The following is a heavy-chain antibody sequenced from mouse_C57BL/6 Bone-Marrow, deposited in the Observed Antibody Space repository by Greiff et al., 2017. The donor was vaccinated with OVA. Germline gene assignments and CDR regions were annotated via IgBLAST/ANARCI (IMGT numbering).Heavy chain of an antibody. V-gene: IGHV1-80*01. Sequence: QVQLQQSGAELVKPGASVKISCKASGYAFRSYWMNWVKPRPGKGLEWIGQIYPGDGDTNYNGKFKGKATLTADKSSSTAYMQLSSLTSEDSAVYFCARRYYGMYFDYWGQGTTLTVSS. D-gene: IGHD1-1*01. J-gene: IGHJ2*01. CDR2: IYPGDGDT. CDR1: GYAFRSYW. CDR3: ARRYYGMYFDY.